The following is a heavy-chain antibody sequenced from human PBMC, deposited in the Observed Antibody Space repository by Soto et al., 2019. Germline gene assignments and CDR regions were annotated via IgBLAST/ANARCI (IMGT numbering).Heavy chain of an antibody. CDR3: ASYSGYDSSNWFAP. D-gene: IGHD5-12*01. J-gene: IGHJ5*02. V-gene: IGHV3-21*01. CDR1: GFTFSSYS. Sequence: EVQLVESGGGLVKPGGSLRLSCAASGFTFSSYSMNWVRQAPGKGLEWVSSISSSSSYIYYADSVKGRFTISRDNAKNSLYLQMNSLRAEDTAVYYCASYSGYDSSNWFAPWGQGTLVTVSS. CDR2: ISSSSSYI.